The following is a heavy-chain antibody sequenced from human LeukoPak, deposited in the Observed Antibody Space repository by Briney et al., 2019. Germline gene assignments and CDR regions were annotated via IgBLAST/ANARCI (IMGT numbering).Heavy chain of an antibody. Sequence: KSSETLSLTCTVSGYSISSGYYWGWIRQPPGKGLEWIGSIYHSGSTYYNPSLKSRVTISVDTSKNQFSLKLSSVTAADTAVYYCARAQWLALPGPHMDVWGKGTTVTVSS. V-gene: IGHV4-38-2*02. J-gene: IGHJ6*03. D-gene: IGHD6-19*01. CDR2: IYHSGST. CDR1: GYSISSGYY. CDR3: ARAQWLALPGPHMDV.